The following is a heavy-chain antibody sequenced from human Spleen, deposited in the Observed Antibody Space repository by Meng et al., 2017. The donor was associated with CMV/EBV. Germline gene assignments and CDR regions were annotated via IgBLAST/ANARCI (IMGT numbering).Heavy chain of an antibody. CDR2: IYRGGSST. CDR3: AKILYSSSWELDY. J-gene: IGHJ4*02. Sequence: GGSLRLSCAASGFTFSSYAMSWVRQAPGKGLEWVSIIYRGGSSTYYADSVKGRFTISRDNSKNTLYLQMNSLRAEDTAVYYCAKILYSSSWELDYWGQGTLVTVSS. CDR1: GFTFSSYA. V-gene: IGHV3-23*03. D-gene: IGHD6-13*01.